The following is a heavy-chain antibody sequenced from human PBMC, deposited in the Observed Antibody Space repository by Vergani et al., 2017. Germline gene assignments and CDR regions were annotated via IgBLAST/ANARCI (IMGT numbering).Heavy chain of an antibody. D-gene: IGHD3-10*01. J-gene: IGHJ5*02. CDR1: GGSITSGSFY. V-gene: IGHV4-61*02. CDR3: ARDSWTSELRGVYWFDT. Sequence: QVQLHESGPGLVKPSQTLSLTCTVSGGSITSGSFYWSWIRQPAGKGLEWIGRIHSSGTTNSHPSLKSRVTLSVDTSKNQLSLRMTSVTAADTAVYYCARDSWTSELRGVYWFDTWGQGTLVSVSS. CDR2: IHSSGTT.